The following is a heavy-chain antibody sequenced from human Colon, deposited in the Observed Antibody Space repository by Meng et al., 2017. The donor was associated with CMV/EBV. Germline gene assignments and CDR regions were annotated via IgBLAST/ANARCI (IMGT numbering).Heavy chain of an antibody. D-gene: IGHD6-19*01. J-gene: IGHJ4*02. V-gene: IGHV3-53*01. CDR3: VRVGIAVAGSGWVDY. Sequence: GESLKISCAASGFTLSSYWMHWVRQAPGKGLEWISVIYGGGSTYYADSVKGRFTISRDNSKNTLYLQMNSLTAGDTAVYYCVRVGIAVAGSGWVDYWGQGTLVTVSS. CDR2: IYGGGST. CDR1: GFTLSSYW.